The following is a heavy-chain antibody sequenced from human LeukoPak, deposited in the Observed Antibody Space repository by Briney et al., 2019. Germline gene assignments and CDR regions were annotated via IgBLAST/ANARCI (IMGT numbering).Heavy chain of an antibody. Sequence: SETLSLTCTVSGGSIRSYYGSWIGQPAGKTLEWIGRIYTSGSTNYNPSLKSRVTMSVDTSKNQFSLKLSSVTAADTAVYYCARDAGGSGSYWLAYYYMDVWGKGTTVTISS. CDR2: IYTSGST. V-gene: IGHV4-4*07. CDR1: GGSIRSYY. D-gene: IGHD3-10*01. J-gene: IGHJ6*03. CDR3: ARDAGGSGSYWLAYYYMDV.